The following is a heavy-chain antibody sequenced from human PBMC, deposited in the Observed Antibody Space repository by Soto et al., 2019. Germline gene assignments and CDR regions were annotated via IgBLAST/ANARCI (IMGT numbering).Heavy chain of an antibody. J-gene: IGHJ4*02. CDR1: GYSFTSYW. CDR2: IDPSDSYT. D-gene: IGHD3-22*01. V-gene: IGHV5-10-1*01. CDR3: ARQVITGMIVVDFDY. Sequence: PGESLKISCKGSGYSFTSYWISWVRQMPGKGLEWMGRIDPSDSYTNYSPSFQGHVTISADKSISTAYLQWSSLKASDTAMYYCARQVITGMIVVDFDYWGQGTLVTVSS.